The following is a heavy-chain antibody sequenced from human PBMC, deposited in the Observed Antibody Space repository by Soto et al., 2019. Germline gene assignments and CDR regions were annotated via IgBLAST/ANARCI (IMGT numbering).Heavy chain of an antibody. V-gene: IGHV5-51*01. CDR2: IFPSDSDT. CDR1: GYRFTSYW. Sequence: GESLKISCSTSGYRFTSYWIAWVRQMPGKGLEWMGIIFPSDSDTRYSPSFQGQVTISADRSTSTVFLQWASLKASDTAVYFCARKDKSGYFNWFDPWGQGTLVTVSS. D-gene: IGHD3-22*01. J-gene: IGHJ5*02. CDR3: ARKDKSGYFNWFDP.